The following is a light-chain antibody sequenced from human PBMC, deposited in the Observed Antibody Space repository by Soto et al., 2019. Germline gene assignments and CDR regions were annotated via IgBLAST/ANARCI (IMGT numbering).Light chain of an antibody. CDR2: AAS. CDR3: LQDYYYPLS. J-gene: IGKJ5*01. V-gene: IGKV1-6*01. CDR1: QGIRNE. Sequence: ATQMTQSPSSLSASVGDRVTITCRASQGIRNELVWYQQKPGEAPKLLIYAASRLQSGVPSRFSGSGFGTAFTLTISSLQPEDFATYYYLQDYYYPLSFGQGTRLEI.